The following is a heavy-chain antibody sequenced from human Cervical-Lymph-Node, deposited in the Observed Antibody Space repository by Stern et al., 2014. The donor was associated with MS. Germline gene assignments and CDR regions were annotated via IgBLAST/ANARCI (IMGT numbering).Heavy chain of an antibody. D-gene: IGHD3-22*01. Sequence: QLEESGAEVKKPGESLKISCRGSGYRFTNYWIGWVRQVPGKGLEWMGIIYPGDSDTRYSPSFQGQVTISADKSISTAYLQLSSLKASDSAIYYCARGGYYDGSGYYPFLVWGQGSQVTVSS. CDR2: IYPGDSDT. CDR1: GYRFTNYW. CDR3: ARGGYYDGSGYYPFLV. J-gene: IGHJ4*02. V-gene: IGHV5-51*01.